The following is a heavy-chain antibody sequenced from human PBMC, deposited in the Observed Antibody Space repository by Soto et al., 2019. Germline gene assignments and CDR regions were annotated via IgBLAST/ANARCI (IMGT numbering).Heavy chain of an antibody. D-gene: IGHD1-1*01. CDR3: VKERNIGGPPLGSLV. Sequence: GWSLRLSCAASGFTFSSYAMSWVRQAPGKGVEWVSAISGSGGSTYYADSVKGRFTISRDNSKNTLYLQMNSLRAEDTAVYYCVKERNIGGPPLGSLVWGHGTLVTVSS. CDR2: ISGSGGST. J-gene: IGHJ4*01. CDR1: GFTFSSYA. V-gene: IGHV3-23*01.